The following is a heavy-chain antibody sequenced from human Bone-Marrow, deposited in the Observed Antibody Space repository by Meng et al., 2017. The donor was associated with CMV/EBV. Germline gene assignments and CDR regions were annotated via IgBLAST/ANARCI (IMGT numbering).Heavy chain of an antibody. J-gene: IGHJ6*02. CDR2: ISSSSSYI. V-gene: IGHV3-21*01. Sequence: GASLKISCAASGFTFSSYSMNWVRQAPGKGLEWVSSISSSSSYIYYADSVKGRFTISRDNAKNALYLQMNSLRAEDTAVYYCARDRPRAHYYYYYGMDVWGQGTTVTVSS. CDR3: ARDRPRAHYYYYYGMDV. CDR1: GFTFSSYS.